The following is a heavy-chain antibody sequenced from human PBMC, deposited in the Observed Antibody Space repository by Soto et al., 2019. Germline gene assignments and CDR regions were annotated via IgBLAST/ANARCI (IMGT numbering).Heavy chain of an antibody. CDR1: GGTFSSYA. D-gene: IGHD1-1*01. J-gene: IGHJ6*02. CDR2: IIPIFGTA. V-gene: IGHV1-69*14. Sequence: QVQLVQSGAEVKKPGSSVKVSCKASGGTFSSYAISWVRQAPGQGLEWMGGIIPIFGTADYAQKFQGRVTIPADKSTSTAYMELSSMRSEDTAVYYCATTRYWNAGRYVYGMDVWGQGTTVTVSS. CDR3: ATTRYWNAGRYVYGMDV.